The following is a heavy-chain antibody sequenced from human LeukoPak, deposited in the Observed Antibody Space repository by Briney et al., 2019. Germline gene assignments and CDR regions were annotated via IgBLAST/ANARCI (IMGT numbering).Heavy chain of an antibody. J-gene: IGHJ4*02. CDR3: ARDGRDGYNSHY. V-gene: IGHV1-69*04. CDR1: GGTFSSYA. D-gene: IGHD5-24*01. CDR2: IIPIFGIA. Sequence: SVKVSCKAAGGTFSSYAISWVRQAPGQGLEWMGRIIPIFGIANYAQKFQGRVTITADKSTSTAYMELSSLRSEDTAVYYCARDGRDGYNSHYWGQGTLVTVSS.